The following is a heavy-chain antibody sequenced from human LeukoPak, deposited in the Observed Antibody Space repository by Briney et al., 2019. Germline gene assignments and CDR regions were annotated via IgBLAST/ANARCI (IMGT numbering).Heavy chain of an antibody. CDR1: GGSISSTGHY. V-gene: IGHV4-39*07. CDR3: ARSATVTTGYFDY. D-gene: IGHD4-17*01. J-gene: IGHJ4*02. CDR2: IYSNGNN. Sequence: PSETLSLTGSGSGGSISSTGHYWGWIRQSPEEGLDWIGSIYSNGNNYYNPSVKSRVTMSVDTSKNQFSLKLTSMTAAETAVYYCARSATVTTGYFDYWGQGALVTVSS.